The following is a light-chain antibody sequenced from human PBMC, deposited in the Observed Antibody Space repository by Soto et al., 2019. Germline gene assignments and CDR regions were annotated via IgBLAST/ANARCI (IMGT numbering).Light chain of an antibody. J-gene: IGKJ1*01. CDR1: QAIRSD. CDR2: AAS. CDR3: LQDYNYPRT. V-gene: IGKV1-6*01. Sequence: AVQMTQSPSSLSASVGDRVTITCRASQAIRSDLGWYQMKPAKVPKLLIYAASNLQSGVPSRFIGRGYGTDFTLTISSLQPEDFATYYCLQDYNYPRTGGQGTKVEI.